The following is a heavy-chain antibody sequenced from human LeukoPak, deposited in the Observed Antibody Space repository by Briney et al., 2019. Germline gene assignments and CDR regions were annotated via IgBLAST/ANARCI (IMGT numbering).Heavy chain of an antibody. J-gene: IGHJ4*02. Sequence: PGGSLRLSCAASGFTFSSYWMSWVRQAAGKGLEWVANIKQDGSEKYYVDSVKGRFTISRDNAKNSLYLQMNSLRAEDTAVYYCARDTSPYYYDSSGYWSYWGQGTLVTVSS. D-gene: IGHD3-22*01. V-gene: IGHV3-7*01. CDR3: ARDTSPYYYDSSGYWSY. CDR2: IKQDGSEK. CDR1: GFTFSSYW.